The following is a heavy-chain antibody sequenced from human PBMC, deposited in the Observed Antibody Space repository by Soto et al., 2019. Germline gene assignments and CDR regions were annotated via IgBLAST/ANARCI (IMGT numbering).Heavy chain of an antibody. CDR1: GFTFSSYA. CDR2: ISGSGGST. Sequence: GGSLRLSCAASGFTFSSYAMGWVRQAPGKXLEWVSAISGSGGSTYYAGSVKGRLTISRDNSKNTLYLQMNSQRAEDTAVYYCAKATAPSAVAGTGYFEHRAQDTLVAISS. V-gene: IGHV3-23*01. D-gene: IGHD6-19*01. J-gene: IGHJ1*01. CDR3: AKATAPSAVAGTGYFEH.